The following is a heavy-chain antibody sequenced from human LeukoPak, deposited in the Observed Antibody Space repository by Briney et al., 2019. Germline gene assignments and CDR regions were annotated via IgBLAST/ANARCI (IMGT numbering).Heavy chain of an antibody. Sequence: PSETLSLTCAVSGGSISSSNWWSWVRQPPGKGLEWIGEIYHSGSTNYNPSLKSRVTISVDKSKNQFSLKLSSVTAADTAVYYCAKVPGYYYYYYMDVWGKGTTVTISS. CDR2: IYHSGST. CDR1: GGSISSSNW. CDR3: AKVPGYYYYYYMDV. J-gene: IGHJ6*03. V-gene: IGHV4-4*02.